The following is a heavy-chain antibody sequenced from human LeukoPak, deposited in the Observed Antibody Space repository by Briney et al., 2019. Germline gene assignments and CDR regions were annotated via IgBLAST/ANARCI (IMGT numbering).Heavy chain of an antibody. V-gene: IGHV3-21*01. CDR3: ARDQDPYVVATIGFDY. Sequence: GRSLRLSCAASGFTFNTYSMNWVRQAPGKGLEWVSSISRTSTHKNYADSVRGRFTISRDNAKNSVYLQMNSLRAEDTAVYYCARDQDPYVVATIGFDYWGQGTLVTVSS. J-gene: IGHJ4*02. D-gene: IGHD5-12*01. CDR1: GFTFNTYS. CDR2: ISRTSTHK.